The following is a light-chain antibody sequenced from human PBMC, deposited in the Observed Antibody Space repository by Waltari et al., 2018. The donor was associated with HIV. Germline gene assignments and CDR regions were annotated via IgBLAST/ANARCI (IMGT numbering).Light chain of an antibody. CDR1: SSDVGGYNY. CDR3: CSYAGSSTVA. Sequence: QSALTQPASVSGSPGQSITISRTGTSSDVGGYNYVSWYQQHPGKAPKLMIYDVSKRPSGVSNRFSGAKSGNTASLTISGLQAEDEADYYCCSYAGSSTVAFGGGTKLTVL. V-gene: IGLV2-23*02. J-gene: IGLJ2*01. CDR2: DVS.